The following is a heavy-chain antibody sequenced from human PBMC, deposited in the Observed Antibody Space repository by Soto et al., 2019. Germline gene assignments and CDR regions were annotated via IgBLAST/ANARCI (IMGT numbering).Heavy chain of an antibody. CDR1: GYTFTSYG. Sequence: ASVKVSCKASGYTFTSYGISWVRQAPGQGLEWMRWISAYNGNTNYAQKLQGRVTMTTDTSTSTAYMELRSLRSDDTAVYYCARVGVTGTSPYYYGMDVWGQGTTVTVSS. D-gene: IGHD1-20*01. V-gene: IGHV1-18*04. CDR3: ARVGVTGTSPYYYGMDV. J-gene: IGHJ6*02. CDR2: ISAYNGNT.